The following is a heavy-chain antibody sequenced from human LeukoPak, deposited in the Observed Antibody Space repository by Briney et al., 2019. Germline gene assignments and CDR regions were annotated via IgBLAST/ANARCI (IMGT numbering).Heavy chain of an antibody. D-gene: IGHD3-22*01. CDR1: GYTFTSYD. J-gene: IGHJ4*02. CDR2: MNPNSGNT. Sequence: ASVKVSCKASGYTFTSYDINWVRQATGQGLEWMGWMNPNSGNTGYAQKFQGRVTITRNTSISTAYMELSSLRSEDTAVYYCATEYYEDGGPGSSTLFDYWGQGTLVTVSS. V-gene: IGHV1-8*03. CDR3: ATEYYEDGGPGSSTLFDY.